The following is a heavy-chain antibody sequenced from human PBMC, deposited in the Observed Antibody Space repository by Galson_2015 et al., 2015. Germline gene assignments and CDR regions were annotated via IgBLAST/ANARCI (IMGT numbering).Heavy chain of an antibody. CDR3: ARDRGRGYYFDY. J-gene: IGHJ4*02. Sequence: STNYNPSLKSRVTLSVDKSKNQFSLKLSSVTAADTAVYYCARDRGRGYYFDYWGQGTLVTVSS. D-gene: IGHD3-16*01. CDR2: ST. V-gene: IGHV4-4*02.